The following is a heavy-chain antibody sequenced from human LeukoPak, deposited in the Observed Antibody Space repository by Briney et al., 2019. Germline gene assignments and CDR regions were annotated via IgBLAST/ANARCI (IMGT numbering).Heavy chain of an antibody. V-gene: IGHV3-7*03. J-gene: IGHJ4*02. D-gene: IGHD3-10*01. CDR1: GFTFSSYW. Sequence: GGSPRLSCAASGFTFSSYWMSWVRQAPGKGLEWVANVKQDGSEKYYVDSVKGRFTISRDNAKNSLYLQMNSLRAEDTAVYYCAKDHLLWFGELTFDYWGQGTLVTVSS. CDR3: AKDHLLWFGELTFDY. CDR2: VKQDGSEK.